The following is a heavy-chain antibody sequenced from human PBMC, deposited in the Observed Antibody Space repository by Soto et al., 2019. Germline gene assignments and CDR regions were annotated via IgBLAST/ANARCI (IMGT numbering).Heavy chain of an antibody. J-gene: IGHJ3*02. CDR3: AKDIARYSGYEGAFDI. CDR1: GFSFDDYV. D-gene: IGHD5-12*01. V-gene: IGHV3-9*01. CDR2: LDWNGVSI. Sequence: VQLVESGGGLVQPGRSLRLSCAASGFSFDDYVMHWVRQGPGKGLEWVSGLDWNGVSIGYADSVKGRFTISRDNAKKSLYLQMNSLRSEDTALYYCAKDIARYSGYEGAFDIWGQGTMVTVSS.